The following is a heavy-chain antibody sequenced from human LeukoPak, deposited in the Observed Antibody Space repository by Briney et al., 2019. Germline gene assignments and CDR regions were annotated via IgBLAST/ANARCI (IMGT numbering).Heavy chain of an antibody. Sequence: SETLSLTCTVSGGAINSYYWSWIRQPPGKGLESIGYIYYSGSTNYNPSLKSRVTISVDTSKNQFSLKLSSVTAADTAVYYCARHGYYGPLDAFDIWGQGTMVTVSS. CDR2: IYYSGST. J-gene: IGHJ3*02. CDR1: GGAINSYY. CDR3: ARHGYYGPLDAFDI. V-gene: IGHV4-59*08. D-gene: IGHD3-22*01.